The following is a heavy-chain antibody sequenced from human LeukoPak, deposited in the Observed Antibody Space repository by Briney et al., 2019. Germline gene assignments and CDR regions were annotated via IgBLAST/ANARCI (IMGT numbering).Heavy chain of an antibody. V-gene: IGHV3-23*01. Sequence: PGGSLRLSCAASGFTFSTYAMSWVRHAPGKGLEWVSGLISSGATTYYADSDKARFTISRDNSKNMLYLQVNSLRAEDTAVYYCATYGSGTNYRKGFDYWGQGALVTVSS. D-gene: IGHD3-10*01. CDR3: ATYGSGTNYRKGFDY. CDR1: GFTFSTYA. J-gene: IGHJ4*02. CDR2: LISSGATT.